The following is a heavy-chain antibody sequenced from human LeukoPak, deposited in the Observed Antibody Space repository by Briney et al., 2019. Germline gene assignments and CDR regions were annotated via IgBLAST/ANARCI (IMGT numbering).Heavy chain of an antibody. V-gene: IGHV3-23*01. J-gene: IGHJ4*02. D-gene: IGHD6-19*01. CDR2: ISGSGGST. CDR1: GFTFSSYA. CDR3: AKIGRVREEQWPVDY. Sequence: GGSLRLSCAASGFTFSSYAMSWVRQAPGKGLEWVSAISGSGGSTYYADSVKGRFTISRDNSKNTLYLQMNSLRAEDTAVYYCAKIGRVREEQWPVDYWGQGTLVTVSS.